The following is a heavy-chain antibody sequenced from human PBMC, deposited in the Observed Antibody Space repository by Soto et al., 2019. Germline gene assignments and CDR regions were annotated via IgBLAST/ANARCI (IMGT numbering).Heavy chain of an antibody. CDR1: GGTFSSYT. Sequence: QVQLVQSGAEVKKPGSSVKVSCKASGGTFSSYTISWVRQAPGQGLEWMGRIIPNLGIANYAQKFQGRVTITADKATSTAYMERSSLRSEETAVYYCARGRDGVVVPAAGPGWFDPWGQGTLVTVSS. D-gene: IGHD2-2*01. CDR2: IIPNLGIA. V-gene: IGHV1-69*02. J-gene: IGHJ5*02. CDR3: ARGRDGVVVPAAGPGWFDP.